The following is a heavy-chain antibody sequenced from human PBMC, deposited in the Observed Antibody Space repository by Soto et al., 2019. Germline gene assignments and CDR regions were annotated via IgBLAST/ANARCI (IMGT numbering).Heavy chain of an antibody. V-gene: IGHV1-2*04. CDR3: ASSSAATYGGGMDV. D-gene: IGHD2-2*01. CDR1: GYTFTGYY. J-gene: IGHJ6*01. Sequence: GASVKVSCKASGYTFTGYYMHWVRQAPGQGLEWMGWINPNSGGTNYAQKFQGWVTMTRDTSISTAYMELSRLRSDDTAVYYCASSSAATYGGGMDVWGQASTVTVSS. CDR2: INPNSGGT.